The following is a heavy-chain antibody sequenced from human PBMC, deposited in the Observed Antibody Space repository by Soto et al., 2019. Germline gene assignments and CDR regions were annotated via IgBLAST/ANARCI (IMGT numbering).Heavy chain of an antibody. CDR1: GFTFSGSA. CDR3: TRGSLAGY. J-gene: IGHJ4*02. CDR2: IRSKANSYAT. Sequence: PGGSLRLSCAASGFTFSGSAMHWVRQASGKGLEWVGRIRSKANSYATAYAASVKGRFTISRDDSKNAAYLQMNGLKTEDTAVYYCTRGSLAGYWGQGTLVTVSS. D-gene: IGHD2-15*01. V-gene: IGHV3-73*01.